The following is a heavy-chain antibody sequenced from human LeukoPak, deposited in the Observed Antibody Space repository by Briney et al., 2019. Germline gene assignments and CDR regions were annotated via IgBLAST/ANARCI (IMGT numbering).Heavy chain of an antibody. V-gene: IGHV4-59*01. CDR2: IYYSGST. Sequence: SETLSLTCTVSGGSISSYYWSWIRQPPGKGLEWLGYIYYSGSTNYNPSLKSRVTISVDTSKNQFSLKLSSVTAADTAVYYCAKTKIAVAGTGGWFDPWGQGTLVTVSS. D-gene: IGHD6-19*01. J-gene: IGHJ5*02. CDR3: AKTKIAVAGTGGWFDP. CDR1: GGSISSYY.